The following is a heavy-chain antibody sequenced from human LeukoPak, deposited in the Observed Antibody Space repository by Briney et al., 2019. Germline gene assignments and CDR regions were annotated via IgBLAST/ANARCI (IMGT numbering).Heavy chain of an antibody. J-gene: IGHJ3*02. Sequence: ASVKVSCKASGYTFTGFYIHWVRQAPGQGLEWMGWINPNSGGTNYAQKFQGRVTMTRDTSISTAYMELSRLRSDDTAVYYCARESGYVLRGAFDIWGQGTMVTVSS. CDR2: INPNSGGT. CDR3: ARESGYVLRGAFDI. D-gene: IGHD5-12*01. V-gene: IGHV1-2*02. CDR1: GYTFTGFY.